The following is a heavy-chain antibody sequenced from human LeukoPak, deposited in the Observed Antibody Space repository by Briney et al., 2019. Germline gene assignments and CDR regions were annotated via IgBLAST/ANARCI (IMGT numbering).Heavy chain of an antibody. J-gene: IGHJ4*02. D-gene: IGHD5-18*01. CDR1: GFTFGDYA. CDR2: IRSKAYGGTT. V-gene: IGHV3-49*03. CDR3: TRNTRGYSYGTASNFDY. Sequence: GGSLRLSCTASGFTFGDYAMSWFHQAPGKGLEWVGFIRSKAYGGTTEYAASVKGRFTISRDDSKSIAYLQMNSLKTEDTAVYYCTRNTRGYSYGTASNFDYWGQGTLVTVSS.